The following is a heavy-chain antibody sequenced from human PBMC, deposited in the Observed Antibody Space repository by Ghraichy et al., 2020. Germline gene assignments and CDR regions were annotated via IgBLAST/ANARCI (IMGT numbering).Heavy chain of an antibody. D-gene: IGHD3-3*01. CDR3: ARGRKDANLRFLESAYYYYYMDV. CDR1: GGSFSGYY. Sequence: SETLSLTCAVYGGSFSGYYWSWIRQPPGKGLEWIGEINHSGSTNYNPSLKSRVTISVDTSKNQFSLKLSSVTAADTAVYYCARGRKDANLRFLESAYYYYYMDVWGKGTTVTVSS. V-gene: IGHV4-34*01. CDR2: INHSGST. J-gene: IGHJ6*03.